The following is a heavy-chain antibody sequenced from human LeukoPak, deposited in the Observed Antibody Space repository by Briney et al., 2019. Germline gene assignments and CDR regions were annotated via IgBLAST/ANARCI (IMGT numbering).Heavy chain of an antibody. Sequence: SETLSLTCAVYGGSFSGYYWSWIRQPPGKGLEWIGEINHSGSTNYNPSLKSRVTISVDTSKNQFSLKLSSVTAADTAVYYCARDKLGFDYWGQGTLVTVSS. V-gene: IGHV4-34*01. D-gene: IGHD4-23*01. CDR1: GGSFSGYY. CDR3: ARDKLGFDY. CDR2: INHSGST. J-gene: IGHJ4*02.